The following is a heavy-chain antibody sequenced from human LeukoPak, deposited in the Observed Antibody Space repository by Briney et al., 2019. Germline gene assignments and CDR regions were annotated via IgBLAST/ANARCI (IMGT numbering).Heavy chain of an antibody. J-gene: IGHJ4*02. V-gene: IGHV1-2*02. D-gene: IGHD1-26*01. Sequence: ASVKVSCKASGGIFSSYAISWVRQAPGQGLEWMGWINPNSGGTNYAQKFQGRVTMTRDTFISTAYMELSRLRSDDTAVYYCAREVWSGSYYENYWGQGTLVTVSS. CDR2: INPNSGGT. CDR3: AREVWSGSYYENY. CDR1: GGIFSSYA.